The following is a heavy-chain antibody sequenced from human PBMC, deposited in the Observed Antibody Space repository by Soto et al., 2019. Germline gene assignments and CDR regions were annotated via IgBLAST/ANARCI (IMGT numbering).Heavy chain of an antibody. CDR3: ARCYCSVGSCYACWHFDL. J-gene: IGHJ2*01. Sequence: QVQLVQSGAEVKKPGASEKVSCQASGYTFTNYAISWVRQAPGQGLEWMGWISASTRNTDQAQNFQGRVTMTIDTSTNTANMELRSLRSDDTAVYYCARCYCSVGSCYACWHFDLWGRGTLVTVSS. D-gene: IGHD2-15*01. CDR2: ISASTRNT. CDR1: GYTFTNYA. V-gene: IGHV1-18*01.